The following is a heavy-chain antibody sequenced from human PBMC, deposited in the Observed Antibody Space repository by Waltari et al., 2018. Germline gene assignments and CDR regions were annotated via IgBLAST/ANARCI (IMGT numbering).Heavy chain of an antibody. D-gene: IGHD5-18*01. J-gene: IGHJ5*02. V-gene: IGHV3-53*01. CDR1: WLTLRSKY. Sequence: EVQLVESGGGLIQPGGSLRLSCVGLWLTLRSKYLRWVPPAPGKGLEWVSVIYSGGRTYYADSVKGRFTISRDNSKNTLYLQMNSLRAEDTAVYYCARGPDTAMANWFDPWGQGTLVTVSS. CDR3: ARGPDTAMANWFDP. CDR2: IYSGGRT.